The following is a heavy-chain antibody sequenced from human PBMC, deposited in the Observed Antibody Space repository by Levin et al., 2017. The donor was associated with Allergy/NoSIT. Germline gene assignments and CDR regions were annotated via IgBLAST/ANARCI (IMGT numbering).Heavy chain of an antibody. CDR3: ARLSLDAFDI. J-gene: IGHJ3*02. Sequence: GGSLRLSCAASGFTFSDYSMNWVRQAPGKGLEWVSSISTSSNYIYYADSVKGRFSISRDNAKNSLFLQMSSLRAEDTAVYYCARLSLDAFDIWGQGTMVTVSS. CDR2: ISTSSNYI. V-gene: IGHV3-21*01. CDR1: GFTFSDYS.